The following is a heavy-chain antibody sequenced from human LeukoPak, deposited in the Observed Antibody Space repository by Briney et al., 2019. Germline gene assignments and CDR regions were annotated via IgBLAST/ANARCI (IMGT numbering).Heavy chain of an antibody. CDR2: IYYSGST. CDR1: GGSISSGGYY. Sequence: PSETLSVTCTVSGGSISSGGYYWSWIRQHPGKGLEWIGYIYYSGSTYYNPSLKSRVTISVDTSKNQFSLKLSSVTAADTAVYYCARAAGSYCSSTSCYTYYYYMDVWGKGTTVTVSS. J-gene: IGHJ6*03. CDR3: ARAAGSYCSSTSCYTYYYYMDV. V-gene: IGHV4-31*03. D-gene: IGHD2-2*02.